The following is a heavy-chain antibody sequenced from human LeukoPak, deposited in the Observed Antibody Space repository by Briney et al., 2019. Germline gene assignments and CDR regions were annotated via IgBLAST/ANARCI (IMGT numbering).Heavy chain of an antibody. D-gene: IGHD5-18*01. CDR1: GFTFSSYS. CDR2: ISWNSGSI. CDR3: AKGGSTAMAKYYFDY. J-gene: IGHJ4*02. V-gene: IGHV3-9*01. Sequence: TGGSLRLSCAASGFTFSSYSMNWVRQAPGKGLEWVSGISWNSGSIGYADSVKGRFTISRDNAKNSLYLQMNSLRAEDTALYYCAKGGSTAMAKYYFDYWGQGTLVTVSS.